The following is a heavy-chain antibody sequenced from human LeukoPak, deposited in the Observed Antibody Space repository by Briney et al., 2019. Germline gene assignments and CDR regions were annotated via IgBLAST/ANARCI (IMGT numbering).Heavy chain of an antibody. CDR2: MNPNSGNT. D-gene: IGHD1-14*01. CDR3: ASEPRGYYYMDV. CDR1: GYTFTSYD. Sequence: ASVKVSCKASGYTFTSYDINWVRQATGQGLEWMGWMNPNSGNTGYAQKFQGRVTMTRNTSISTAYMELSSLRSEDTAVYYCASEPRGYYYMDVWGKGTTVTVSS. V-gene: IGHV1-8*01. J-gene: IGHJ6*03.